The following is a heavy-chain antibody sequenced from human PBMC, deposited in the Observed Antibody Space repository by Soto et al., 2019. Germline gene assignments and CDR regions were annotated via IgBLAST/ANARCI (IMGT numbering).Heavy chain of an antibody. CDR3: ARGVYGSGNYYTGPSAFDI. V-gene: IGHV1-69*06. CDR1: GGTLSDHG. Sequence: QVQLEQSGAEVKKPGSSVKVSCMASGGTLSDHGVAWLRQAPGQGLEWMGGTIPVFNTAKYAQKFQGRVTVTADKFTNIAQRELSSLRSEDTAVYFCARGVYGSGNYYTGPSAFDIWGQGTMVIVSS. J-gene: IGHJ3*02. D-gene: IGHD3-10*01. CDR2: TIPVFNTA.